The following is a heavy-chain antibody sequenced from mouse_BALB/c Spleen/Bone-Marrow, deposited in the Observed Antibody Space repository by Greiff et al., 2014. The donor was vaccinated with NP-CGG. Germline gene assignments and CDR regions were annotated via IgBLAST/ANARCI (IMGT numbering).Heavy chain of an antibody. J-gene: IGHJ3*01. CDR2: INPYNGGT. CDR1: GYSFTGYY. CDR3: ARQLYGNYAY. V-gene: IGHV1S30*02. Sequence: LVESGPELVKPGPSVKISCKASGYSFTGYYMHWVKQSHGKSLEWIGEINPYNGGTSYNQKFKGKAILTVDTSSSTAFMELHSLTSEDSLVYYCARQLYGNYAYWGQGTLVTVSA. D-gene: IGHD2-10*02.